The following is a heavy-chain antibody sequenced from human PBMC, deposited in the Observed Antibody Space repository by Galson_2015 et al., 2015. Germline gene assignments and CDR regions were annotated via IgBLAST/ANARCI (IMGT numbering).Heavy chain of an antibody. CDR2: INAGNGNT. CDR1: YTFTSYA. J-gene: IGHJ3*02. CDR3: ARAIQLNYYDSSGLDAFDI. V-gene: IGHV1-3*01. D-gene: IGHD3-22*01. Sequence: YTFTSYAMHWVRQAPGQRLEWMGWINAGNGNTKYSQKFQGRVTITRDTSASTAYMELSSLRSEDTAVYYCARAIQLNYYDSSGLDAFDIWGQGTMVTVSS.